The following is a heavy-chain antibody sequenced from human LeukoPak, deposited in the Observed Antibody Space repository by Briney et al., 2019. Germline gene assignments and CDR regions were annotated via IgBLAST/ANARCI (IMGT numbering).Heavy chain of an antibody. D-gene: IGHD5-12*01. CDR2: INPNSGGT. CDR1: GYTFTGYY. CDR3: ASSLPRGPYYFDY. Sequence: ASVKVSCKASGYTFTGYYMHWVRQAPGQGLEWMGRINPNSGGTNYAQKFQGRVTMTRDTSISTAYMELSRLRSDDTAVYYCASSLPRGPYYFDYWGQGTLVTVS. V-gene: IGHV1-2*06. J-gene: IGHJ4*02.